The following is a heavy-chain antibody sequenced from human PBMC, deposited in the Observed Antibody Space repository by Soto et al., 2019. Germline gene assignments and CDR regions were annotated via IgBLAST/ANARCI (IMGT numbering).Heavy chain of an antibody. V-gene: IGHV3-74*01. CDR3: AREFCSGGNCYTYYFDP. Sequence: GGSLRLSCAASGLTFNRYWMHWVRHAPGKGLVWVSHINTDGSNTNYADSVKGRFTISRDNAKSTLFLQMNSLRDEDNAVYYCAREFCSGGNCYTYYFDPWGQGTLVTVSS. J-gene: IGHJ5*02. CDR2: INTDGSNT. CDR1: GLTFNRYW. D-gene: IGHD2-15*01.